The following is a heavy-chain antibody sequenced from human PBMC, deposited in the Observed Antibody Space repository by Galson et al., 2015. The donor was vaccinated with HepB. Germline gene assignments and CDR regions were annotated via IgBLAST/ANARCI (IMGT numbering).Heavy chain of an antibody. Sequence: CAISGDSVSSNSAAWNWIRQSPSRGLEWLGRTYYRSKWYNDYAVSVKSRITINPDTSKNQFSLQLNSVTPEDTAVYCCARDPAWPGDYDILTGYYRVGDAFDIWGQGTMVTVSS. CDR2: TYYRSKWYN. V-gene: IGHV6-1*01. D-gene: IGHD3-9*01. CDR1: GDSVSSNSAA. J-gene: IGHJ3*02. CDR3: ARDPAWPGDYDILTGYYRVGDAFDI.